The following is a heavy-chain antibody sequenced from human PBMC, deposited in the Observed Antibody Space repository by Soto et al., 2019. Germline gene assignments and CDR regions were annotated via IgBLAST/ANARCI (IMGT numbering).Heavy chain of an antibody. CDR2: IYYSGRT. Sequence: SETLSLTCTVSGGSISSSTYYWGWIRQPPGKGLEWIASIYYSGRTHYNPSLESRVTISVDTSKNQFSLRLSSVTAADTAVYYCARHSSGSSSSWSPVWGRGTMVTVSS. V-gene: IGHV4-39*01. D-gene: IGHD6-13*01. J-gene: IGHJ3*01. CDR1: GGSISSSTYY. CDR3: ARHSSGSSSSWSPV.